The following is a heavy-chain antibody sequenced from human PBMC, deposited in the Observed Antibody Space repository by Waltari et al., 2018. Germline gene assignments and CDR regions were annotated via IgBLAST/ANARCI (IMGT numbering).Heavy chain of an antibody. CDR1: GFTFSDYD. CDR2: IYGSGGGI. Sequence: QVQVVESGGALVKPGGSLRLSCTASGFTFSDYDMSWIRQAPGKGVEWVSYIYGSGGGIYSADSVKGRFTISRDNAKDSLYLQMNSLRAEDTAVYYCARVGAGHFDSWGQGTLVTVSS. D-gene: IGHD6-19*01. CDR3: ARVGAGHFDS. J-gene: IGHJ4*02. V-gene: IGHV3-11*04.